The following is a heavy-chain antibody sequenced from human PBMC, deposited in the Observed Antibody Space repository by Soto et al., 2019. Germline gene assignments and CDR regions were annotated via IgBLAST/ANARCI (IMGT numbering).Heavy chain of an antibody. D-gene: IGHD3-22*01. CDR1: GGTFSRYT. CDR2: ITPMFGTP. V-gene: IGHV1-69*13. CDR3: ARDGTLYDSSAYYYLY. Sequence: GASVKVSCKASGGTFSRYTITWVRQAPGQGLEWMGGITPMFGTPNYAQKFQGRVTITADESTSTAYMELSSLRSEDTAMYYCARDGTLYDSSAYYYLYWGQRTLVTVSS. J-gene: IGHJ4*02.